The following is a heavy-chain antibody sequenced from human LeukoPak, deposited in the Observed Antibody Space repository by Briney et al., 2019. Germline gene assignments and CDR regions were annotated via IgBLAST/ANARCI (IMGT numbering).Heavy chain of an antibody. V-gene: IGHV1-2*02. CDR2: INPNSGGT. D-gene: IGHD2-2*01. Sequence: ASVKVSCKASGYTFTGCYMHWVRQAPGQGLEWMGWINPNSGGTNYAQKFQGRVTMTRDTSISTAYMELSRLRSDDTAVYYCARQVVPAAIFDYWGQGTLVTVSS. CDR3: ARQVVPAAIFDY. J-gene: IGHJ4*02. CDR1: GYTFTGCY.